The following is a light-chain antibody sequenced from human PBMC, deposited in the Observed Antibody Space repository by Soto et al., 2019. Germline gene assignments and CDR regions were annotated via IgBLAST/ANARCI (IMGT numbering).Light chain of an antibody. J-gene: IGKJ1*01. V-gene: IGKV3-20*01. CDR1: QFISRSF. Sequence: EVVLAQSPGTLSLSPGERATLSCRASQFISRSFLAWYQQKPGQAPRLLIYGASSRATGIPDRYSGSGSGTDFTLTISRLEPEDFAVYYCQQYGNSPWTFGQGTKVEIK. CDR3: QQYGNSPWT. CDR2: GAS.